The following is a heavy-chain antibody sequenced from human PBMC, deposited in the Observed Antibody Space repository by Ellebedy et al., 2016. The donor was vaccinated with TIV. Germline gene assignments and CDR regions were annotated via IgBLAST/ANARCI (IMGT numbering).Heavy chain of an antibody. J-gene: IGHJ5*02. CDR1: GGSISSYY. V-gene: IGHV4-59*01. D-gene: IGHD3-16*01. CDR3: AREPLTGNWFDP. CDR2: VSYSGST. Sequence: SETLSLTXTVSGGSISSYYWSWIRQPPGKGLEWIGYVSYSGSTNYNPSLKSRVTISVDTSKNQFSLKLSSVTAADTAVYYCAREPLTGNWFDPWGQGTLVTVSS.